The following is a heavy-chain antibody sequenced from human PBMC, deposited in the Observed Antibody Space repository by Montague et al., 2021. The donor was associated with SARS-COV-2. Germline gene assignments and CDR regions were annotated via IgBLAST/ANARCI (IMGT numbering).Heavy chain of an antibody. Sequence: SETLSLTCTVSGASVASGNFDWSWIRQPPGKGLEWIGYICYAGHTNYNPSLEIRVTVPVDPSKNQFSMTLTSVTAADTAVYYCARSVSNVPSRPGFDYWGQGALVTVSS. CDR2: ICYAGHT. D-gene: IGHD6-6*01. CDR1: GASVASGNFD. CDR3: ARSVSNVPSRPGFDY. J-gene: IGHJ4*02. V-gene: IGHV4-61*01.